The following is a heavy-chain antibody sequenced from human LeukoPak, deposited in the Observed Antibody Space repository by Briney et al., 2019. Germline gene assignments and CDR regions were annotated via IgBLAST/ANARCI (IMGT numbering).Heavy chain of an antibody. J-gene: IGHJ4*02. Sequence: SETLSLTCTVSGGSVSSGSYYWSWIRQPPGKGLEWIGYIYYSGSTNYNPSLKSRVTISVDTSKNQFSLKLSSVTAAGTAVYYCARAYPYGGNSQWGQGTLVTVSS. CDR2: IYYSGST. D-gene: IGHD4-23*01. V-gene: IGHV4-61*01. CDR1: GGSVSSGSYY. CDR3: ARAYPYGGNSQ.